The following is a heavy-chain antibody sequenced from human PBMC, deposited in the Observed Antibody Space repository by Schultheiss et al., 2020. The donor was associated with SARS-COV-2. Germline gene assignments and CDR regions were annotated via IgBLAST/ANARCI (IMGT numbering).Heavy chain of an antibody. Sequence: SETLSLTCAVYGGSFSDYSWSWIRQPPGKGLEWIGSMFYTDNTYYNPPLKSRVTISADTSKNQFSLKLSSVTATDTAVYYCVSTSDIVVALASTWGQGTLVTVSS. J-gene: IGHJ1*01. CDR2: MFYTDNT. CDR3: VSTSDIVVALAST. CDR1: GGSFSDYS. D-gene: IGHD2-15*01. V-gene: IGHV4-34*12.